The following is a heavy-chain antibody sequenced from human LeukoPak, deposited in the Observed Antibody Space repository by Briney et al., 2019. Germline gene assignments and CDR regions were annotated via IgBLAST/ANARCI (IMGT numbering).Heavy chain of an antibody. CDR2: IHYTGST. Sequence: PSETLSLTCTVSSGSISTYYWSWIRQPPGKRLEWIGFIHYTGSTNYNPSLKSRVTISVDTSKNRFSLKLNSVTAADTAVYFCARSSGSRYYIDYWGQGTLVT. V-gene: IGHV4-59*01. D-gene: IGHD1-26*01. CDR3: ARSSGSRYYIDY. CDR1: SGSISTYY. J-gene: IGHJ4*02.